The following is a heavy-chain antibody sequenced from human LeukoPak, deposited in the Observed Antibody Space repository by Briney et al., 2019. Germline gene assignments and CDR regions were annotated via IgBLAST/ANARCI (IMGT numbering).Heavy chain of an antibody. V-gene: IGHV3-7*01. CDR2: IKQDGSEK. Sequence: GGSLRLSCAVSGFTFSGYWMSWVRQAPGKGLEWVANIKQDGSEKDYVDSVKGRFTISRDNAKNSLYLQMNSLRAEDTAVYYCASTDYSNYFLYYWGQGTLVTVSS. CDR3: ASTDYSNYFLYY. J-gene: IGHJ4*02. CDR1: GFTFSGYW. D-gene: IGHD4-11*01.